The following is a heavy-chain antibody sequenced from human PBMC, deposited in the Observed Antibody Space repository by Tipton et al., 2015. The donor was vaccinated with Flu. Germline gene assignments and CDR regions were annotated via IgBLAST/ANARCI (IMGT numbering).Heavy chain of an antibody. V-gene: IGHV3-21*01. D-gene: IGHD3-22*01. CDR1: GFTFSYYT. CDR3: AREMADYYDSSERGALDI. J-gene: IGHJ3*02. CDR2: ISSGETYI. Sequence: SLRLSCEVSGFTFSYYTMNWVRRAPGRGLEWVSSISSGETYIYYADSVRGRFTVSRDNAKNPLHLQLNSLRVEDTAVYYCAREMADYYDSSERGALDIWGRGTMVTVSS.